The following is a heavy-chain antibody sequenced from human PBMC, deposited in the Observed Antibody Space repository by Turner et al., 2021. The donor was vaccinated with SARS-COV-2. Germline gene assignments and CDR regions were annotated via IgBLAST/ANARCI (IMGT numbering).Heavy chain of an antibody. D-gene: IGHD3-3*01. V-gene: IGHV3-74*01. CDR3: ARDQRDSVIGSGYGAFDI. Sequence: EVQLVESGGGVVQPGGSLRLSCAASGFTFSSYWMHWVRQAPGKGLVWVSHINRDGSFTSYADSVKGRFTISRDNAKNTLYLQMNSLRAEDTAVYYCARDQRDSVIGSGYGAFDIWGQGTMVTVSS. CDR1: GFTFSSYW. CDR2: INRDGSFT. J-gene: IGHJ3*02.